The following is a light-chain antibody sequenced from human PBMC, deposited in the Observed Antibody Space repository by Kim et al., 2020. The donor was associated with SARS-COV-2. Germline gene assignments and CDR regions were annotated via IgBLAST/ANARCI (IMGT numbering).Light chain of an antibody. CDR3: QQYGNTRET. CDR1: RSVTSNY. Sequence: SPGERATPPSRVSRSVTSNYLAWYQQRPGQAPSLLIYGASSRATGVPDRFSGSGSGTDFTLTISRLEPEDFAVYYCQQYGNTRETFGQGTKVDIK. CDR2: GAS. V-gene: IGKV3-20*01. J-gene: IGKJ1*01.